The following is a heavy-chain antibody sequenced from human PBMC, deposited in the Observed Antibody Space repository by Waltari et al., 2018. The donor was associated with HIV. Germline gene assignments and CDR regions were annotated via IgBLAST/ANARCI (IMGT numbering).Heavy chain of an antibody. D-gene: IGHD2-15*01. J-gene: IGHJ4*01. CDR3: ARHEQPFSSHSAFDL. CDR1: GYSFSSHW. Sequence: EAQLVQSGAEMKKPGESLKISCQGSGYSFSSHWIVWVRQGPGKGLESMGNIYPDECSGRFSPSFQGQVAISADKAINTAYLQWSSLKASDTAVYFCARHEQPFSSHSAFDLWGQGTMVTVSS. V-gene: IGHV5-51*01. CDR2: IYPDECSG.